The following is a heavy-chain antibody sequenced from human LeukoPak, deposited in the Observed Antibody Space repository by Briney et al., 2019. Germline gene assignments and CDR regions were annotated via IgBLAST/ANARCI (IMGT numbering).Heavy chain of an antibody. CDR2: ISYDGVKK. V-gene: IGHV3-33*05. D-gene: IGHD3-22*01. CDR3: TRDYYDGSGPFDY. J-gene: IGHJ4*02. Sequence: GGSLRLSCAASGFIFSTYGLHWVRQAPGKGLEWVAFISYDGVKKYYVDSVKGRFTMSRDDSKRTVYLQMNSLRAEDTAVYYCTRDYYDGSGPFDYWGQGTLVTVSS. CDR1: GFIFSTYG.